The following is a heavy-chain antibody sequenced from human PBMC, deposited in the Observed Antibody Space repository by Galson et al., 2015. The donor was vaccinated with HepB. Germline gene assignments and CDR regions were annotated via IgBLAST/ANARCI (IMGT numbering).Heavy chain of an antibody. V-gene: IGHV4-59*01. CDR2: VYYSGST. J-gene: IGHJ3*02. CDR3: ARDGSGHDAFDI. Sequence: QVQLQESGPGLVKPSETLSLTCTVSGDSISSYYWSWIRQPPGKGLEWIGYVYYSGSTNYNPSLKSRVTISVDSSKNQFSLKLTSVTAADTAMYYCARDGSGHDAFDIWGQGTLVTVSS. D-gene: IGHD3-10*01. CDR1: GDSISSYY.